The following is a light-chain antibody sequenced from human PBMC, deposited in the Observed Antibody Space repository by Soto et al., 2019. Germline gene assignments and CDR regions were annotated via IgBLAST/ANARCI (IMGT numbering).Light chain of an antibody. V-gene: IGLV2-14*01. CDR3: SSYTSSSIDYV. CDR1: SSDVGGYNY. J-gene: IGLJ1*01. CDR2: EVS. Sequence: QSVLTQPASVSGSPGQSITISCTGTSSDVGGYNYVSWYQQHPGKAPKLMIYEVSNRPSGVSNRFSGSKSGNTASLTISGLQAEDEDDYYCSSYTSSSIDYVFGTGTNLTVL.